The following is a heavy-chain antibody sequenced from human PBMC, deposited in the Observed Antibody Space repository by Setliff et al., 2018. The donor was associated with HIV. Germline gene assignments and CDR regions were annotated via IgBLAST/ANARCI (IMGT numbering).Heavy chain of an antibody. CDR2: VYTSGST. V-gene: IGHV4-61*09. D-gene: IGHD2-21*01. Sequence: LSLTCTVSGDSISSGSYYWSWIRQPAGKGLEWIGHVYTSGSTDYNPSLNSRLTISIDTSRNQFSLRLNSVTAADTAVYFCARVGLAYSGDMDVWGKGTTGTAP. CDR1: GDSISSGSYY. J-gene: IGHJ6*03. CDR3: ARVGLAYSGDMDV.